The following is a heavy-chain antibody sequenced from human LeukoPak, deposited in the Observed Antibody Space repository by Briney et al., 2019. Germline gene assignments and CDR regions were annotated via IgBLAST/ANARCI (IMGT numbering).Heavy chain of an antibody. Sequence: SETLSLTCAVTGASVSSGGSSWAWIRQPPGKGLEWIGYIYHIVNTFYNPSLQSRVTISVDRAKNQVSLRLTSVTAADTAGFFCARDSYGWVANYFDPWGQGPQVSVP. CDR3: ARDSYGWVANYFDP. CDR2: IYHIVNT. V-gene: IGHV4-30-2*01. CDR1: GASVSSGGSS. D-gene: IGHD3-10*01. J-gene: IGHJ5*02.